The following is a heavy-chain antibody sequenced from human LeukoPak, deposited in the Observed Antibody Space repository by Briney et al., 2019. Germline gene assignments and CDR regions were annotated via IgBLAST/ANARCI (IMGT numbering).Heavy chain of an antibody. Sequence: SVKVSCKASGGTFSSYAISWVRQAPGQGLEWMGGIIPIFGTANYAQKFQGRVTITTDESTSTAYMELSSLRSEDTAVYYCARDSSGENRWFDPWGQGTLVTVSS. CDR2: IIPIFGTA. V-gene: IGHV1-69*05. D-gene: IGHD3-22*01. J-gene: IGHJ5*02. CDR1: GGTFSSYA. CDR3: ARDSSGENRWFDP.